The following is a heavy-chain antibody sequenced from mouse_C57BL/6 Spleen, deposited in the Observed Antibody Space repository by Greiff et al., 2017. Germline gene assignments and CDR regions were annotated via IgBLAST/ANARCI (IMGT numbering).Heavy chain of an antibody. CDR1: GYTFTSYW. V-gene: IGHV1-64*01. D-gene: IGHD2-3*01. CDR2: IHPNSGST. J-gene: IGHJ4*01. CDR3: AMGDDDYYAMDY. Sequence: QVQLQQPGAELVKPGASVKLSCKASGYTFTSYWMHWVKQRPGQGLEWIGMIHPNSGSTNYNEKFKSKATLTVDKSSSTAYMQLSSLTSQDSAVYYCAMGDDDYYAMDYWGQGTSGTVSS.